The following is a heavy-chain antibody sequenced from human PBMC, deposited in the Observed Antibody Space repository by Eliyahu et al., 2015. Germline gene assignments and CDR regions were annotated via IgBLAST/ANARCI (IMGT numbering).Heavy chain of an antibody. CDR3: ARHVGYYYYYMDV. CDR2: IYYSGST. J-gene: IGHJ6*03. V-gene: IGHV4-39*01. CDR1: GXSXSSSXYY. D-gene: IGHD1-26*01. Sequence: QLQLQESGPGLVKPSETLSLTCTVXGXSXSSSXYYWXWIRQPPGKGLEWIGSIYYSGSTYYNPSLKSRVTISVDTSKNQFSLKLSSVTAADTAVYYCARHVGYYYYYMDVWGKGTTVTVSS.